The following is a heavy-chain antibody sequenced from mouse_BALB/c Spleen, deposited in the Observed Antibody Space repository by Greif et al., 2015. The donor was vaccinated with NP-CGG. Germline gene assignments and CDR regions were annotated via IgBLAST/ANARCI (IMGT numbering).Heavy chain of an antibody. CDR2: ILPGSGST. CDR3: ARCGGSSLFDY. D-gene: IGHD1-1*01. J-gene: IGHJ2*01. V-gene: IGHV1-9*01. Sequence: QVQLQQSGAELMKPGASVKISCKATGYTFSSYWIEWVKQRPGHGLEWIGEILPGSGSTNYNEKFKGKATFTADTSSNTAYMQLSSLTSEDSAVYYCARCGGSSLFDYWGQGTTLTVSS. CDR1: GYTFSSYW.